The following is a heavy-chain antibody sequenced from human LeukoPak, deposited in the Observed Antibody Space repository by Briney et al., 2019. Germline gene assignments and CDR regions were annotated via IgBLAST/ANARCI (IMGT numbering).Heavy chain of an antibody. Sequence: GGSLRLSCAASGFTFSSYAMSWVRQAPGKGLEWVSAISGSGGSTYYADSVKGRFTISRDNSKNTLYLQMNSLRAEDTAVYYCAKGGYGSGRPTYFQHWGQGTLVTVSS. J-gene: IGHJ1*01. CDR3: AKGGYGSGRPTYFQH. CDR2: ISGSGGST. CDR1: GFTFSSYA. V-gene: IGHV3-23*01. D-gene: IGHD3-10*01.